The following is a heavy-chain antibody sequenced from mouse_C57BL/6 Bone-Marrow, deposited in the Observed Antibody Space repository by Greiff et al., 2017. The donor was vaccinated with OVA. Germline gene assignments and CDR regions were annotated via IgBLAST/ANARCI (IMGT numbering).Heavy chain of an antibody. CDR3: ARPLDSSGYEFAY. D-gene: IGHD3-2*02. V-gene: IGHV3-6*01. CDR1: GYSITSGYY. Sequence: EVQRVESGPGLVKPSQSLSLTCSVTGYSITSGYYWNWIRQFPGNKLEWMGYISYDGSNNYNPSLKNRISITRDTSKNQFFLKLNSVTTEDTATYYCARPLDSSGYEFAYWGQGTLVTVSA. CDR2: ISYDGSN. J-gene: IGHJ3*01.